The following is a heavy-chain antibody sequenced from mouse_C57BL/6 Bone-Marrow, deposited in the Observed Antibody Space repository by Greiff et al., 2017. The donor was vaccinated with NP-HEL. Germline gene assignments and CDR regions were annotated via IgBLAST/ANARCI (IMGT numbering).Heavy chain of an antibody. Sequence: EVQLVESGGGLVQPGGSLKLSCAASGFTFSDYYMYWVRQTPEKRLEWVAYISNGGGSTYYPDTVKGRFTISRDNAKNTLYLQMSRLKSEDTAMYYCARHVTYAMDYWGQGTSVTVSS. J-gene: IGHJ4*01. CDR2: ISNGGGST. CDR3: ARHVTYAMDY. V-gene: IGHV5-12*01. CDR1: GFTFSDYY.